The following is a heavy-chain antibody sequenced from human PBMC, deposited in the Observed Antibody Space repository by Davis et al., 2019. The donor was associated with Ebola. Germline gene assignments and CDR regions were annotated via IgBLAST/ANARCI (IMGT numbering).Heavy chain of an antibody. CDR1: GYTFTGYY. D-gene: IGHD3-22*01. V-gene: IGHV1-69*13. Sequence: AASVKVSCKASGYTFTGYYMHWVRQAPGQGLEWMGGIIPIFGTADYAQKFQGRVTITADESTSTAYMELSSLRSEDTAVYYCARGYYYDSSGYRWFDPWGQGTLVTVSS. J-gene: IGHJ5*02. CDR2: IIPIFGTA. CDR3: ARGYYYDSSGYRWFDP.